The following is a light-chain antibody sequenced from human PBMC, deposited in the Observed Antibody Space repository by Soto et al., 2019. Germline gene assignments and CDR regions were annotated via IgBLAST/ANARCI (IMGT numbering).Light chain of an antibody. Sequence: ENVLTQSPATLSLSPGEGATLSCRASQSINTYLAWYQQKPGQAPRLLIYDASKRATGIPARVSGSGSGTNFTLTISSLEPEDVAVDYCQQRRSWQVTFGQGARLEIK. CDR1: QSINTY. V-gene: IGKV3D-11*02. J-gene: IGKJ5*01. CDR3: QQRRSWQVT. CDR2: DAS.